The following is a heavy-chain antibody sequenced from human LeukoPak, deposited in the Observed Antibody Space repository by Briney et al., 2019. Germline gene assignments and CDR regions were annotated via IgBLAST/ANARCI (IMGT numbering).Heavy chain of an antibody. Sequence: PGGSLRLSCAASGFTSTPSELNWVRQAPGKGLEWISYISHTGSLTYYADSVKGRFTISRDNAKNFLYLQMNSLRVEDTGIYYCSSCWSGGTCYGYFNHWGQGTLVSVSS. CDR1: GFTSTPSE. CDR2: ISHTGSLT. D-gene: IGHD3-3*01. J-gene: IGHJ1*01. CDR3: SSCWSGGTCYGYFNH. V-gene: IGHV3-48*03.